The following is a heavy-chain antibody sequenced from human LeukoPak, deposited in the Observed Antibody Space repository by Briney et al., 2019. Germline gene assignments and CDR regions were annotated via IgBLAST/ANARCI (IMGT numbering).Heavy chain of an antibody. CDR1: GYTFTSYD. J-gene: IGHJ6*02. D-gene: IGHD2-2*01. V-gene: IGHV1-69*13. CDR3: ARVAIGYQLLFGMDV. CDR2: IIPIFGTA. Sequence: SVKVSCKASGYTFTSYDINWVRQATGQGLEWMGGIIPIFGTANYAQKFQGRVTITADESTSTAYMELSSLRSEDTAVYYCARVAIGYQLLFGMDVWGQGTTVTVSS.